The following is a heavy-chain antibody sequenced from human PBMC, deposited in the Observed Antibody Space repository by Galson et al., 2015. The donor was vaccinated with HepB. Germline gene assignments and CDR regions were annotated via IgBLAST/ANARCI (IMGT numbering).Heavy chain of an antibody. V-gene: IGHV4-31*03. CDR3: ARKTIFGVVIDY. Sequence: LSLTCTVSGGSISSGGYYWSWIRQHPGKGLEWIGYIYYSGSTYYNPSLKSRVTISVDTSKNQFSLKLSSVTAADTAVYYCARKTIFGVVIDYWGQGTLVTVSS. CDR1: GGSISSGGYY. CDR2: IYYSGST. D-gene: IGHD3-3*01. J-gene: IGHJ4*02.